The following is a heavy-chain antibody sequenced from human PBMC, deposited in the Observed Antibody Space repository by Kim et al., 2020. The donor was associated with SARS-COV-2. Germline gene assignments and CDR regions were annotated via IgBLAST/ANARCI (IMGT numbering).Heavy chain of an antibody. J-gene: IGHJ4*02. CDR3: ARTSIAAAGTVDY. V-gene: IGHV4-34*01. Sequence: PSLARRVTISVDASKNQFSLKLSSVTAAGTAVYYCARTSIAAAGTVDYWGQGTLVTVSS. D-gene: IGHD6-13*01.